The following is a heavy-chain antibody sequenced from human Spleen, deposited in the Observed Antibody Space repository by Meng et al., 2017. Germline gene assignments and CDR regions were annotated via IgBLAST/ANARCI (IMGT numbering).Heavy chain of an antibody. V-gene: IGHV4-31*03. CDR3: ARVDSSGYFLDY. CDR1: GGSISSGGHS. CDR2: IYYSGST. J-gene: IGHJ4*01. D-gene: IGHD3-22*01. Sequence: QVHLQESGPGLVKPSQTLSLSCTVSGGSISSGGHSWSWIRQHPGKGLEWIAYIYYSGSTYYNPSLKSRAILSVDTSKNQFSLKLSSVTAADTAVYYCARVDSSGYFLDYWGQGTLVTVSS.